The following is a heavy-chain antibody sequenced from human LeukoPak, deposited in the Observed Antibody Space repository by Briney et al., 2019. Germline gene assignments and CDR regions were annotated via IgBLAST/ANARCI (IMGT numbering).Heavy chain of an antibody. CDR2: IWYDGSNK. CDR3: ARDGRRLVGATPGDY. V-gene: IGHV3-33*01. CDR1: GFTFSSYG. Sequence: GGSLRLSCAASGFTFSSYGMHWVRQAPGKGLEWVAVIWYDGSNKYYADSVKGRFTISRDNSKNTLYLQVNSLRAEDTAVYYCARDGRRLVGATPGDYWGQGTLVTVSS. J-gene: IGHJ4*02. D-gene: IGHD1-26*01.